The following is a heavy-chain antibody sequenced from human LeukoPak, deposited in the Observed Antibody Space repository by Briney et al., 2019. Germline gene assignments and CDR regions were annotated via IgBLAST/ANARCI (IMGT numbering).Heavy chain of an antibody. Sequence: PGGSLRLSCAASGFAFSSYAMSWVRQAPGKGLEWVSAISGSGGSTYYADSVKGRFTISRDNSKNTLYLQMNSLRAEDTAVYYCAKDSLDSRYFDYWGQGTLVTVSS. V-gene: IGHV3-23*01. CDR1: GFAFSSYA. CDR3: AKDSLDSRYFDY. D-gene: IGHD1-1*01. CDR2: ISGSGGST. J-gene: IGHJ4*02.